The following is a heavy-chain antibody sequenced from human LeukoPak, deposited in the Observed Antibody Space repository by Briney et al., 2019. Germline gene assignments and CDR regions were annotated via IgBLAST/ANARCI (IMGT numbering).Heavy chain of an antibody. CDR2: IYYSGST. J-gene: IGHJ4*02. Sequence: SETLSLTCTASGGSISSYYWSWIRQPPGKGLEWIGYIYYSGSTNYNPSLKSRVTISVDTSKNQFSLKLSSVTAADTAVYYCGKGIAAGFTDYWGQGTLVTLSS. V-gene: IGHV4-59*08. CDR1: GGSISSYY. CDR3: GKGIAAGFTDY. D-gene: IGHD6-13*01.